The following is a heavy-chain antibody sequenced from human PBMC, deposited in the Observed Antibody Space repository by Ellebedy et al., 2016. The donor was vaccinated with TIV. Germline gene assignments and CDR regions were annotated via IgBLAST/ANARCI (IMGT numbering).Heavy chain of an antibody. CDR2: INPDSGGT. V-gene: IGHV1-2*02. CDR1: GYVFTAYY. CDR3: ARVLRATSGMDV. D-gene: IGHD4/OR15-4a*01. Sequence: ASVKVSCKTSGYVFTAYYIHWVRQAPGQGLEWMGWINPDSGGTNLPPKFPGRVTMTRDTSVNTAYMELTRLQFDYMAVYYCARVLRATSGMDVWGQGTTVIVS. J-gene: IGHJ6*02.